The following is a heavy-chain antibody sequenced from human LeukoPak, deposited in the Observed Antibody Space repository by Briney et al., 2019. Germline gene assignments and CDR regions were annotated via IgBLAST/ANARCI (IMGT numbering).Heavy chain of an antibody. CDR1: GFTFSSYA. CDR2: ISGSGGRT. Sequence: GGSLRLSCAASGFTFSSYAMSWVRQAPGKGLEWVSGISGSGGRTYYADSVKGRCTISRDNSKNTLYLQMKSLRAEDTALYYCAKVRDSGGYWHQAFDYWGQGTLVTVSS. J-gene: IGHJ4*02. D-gene: IGHD3-22*01. CDR3: AKVRDSGGYWHQAFDY. V-gene: IGHV3-23*01.